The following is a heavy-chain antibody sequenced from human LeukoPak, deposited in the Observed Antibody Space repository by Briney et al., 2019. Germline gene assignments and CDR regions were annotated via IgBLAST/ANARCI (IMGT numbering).Heavy chain of an antibody. Sequence: GGSLRLSCAASGFTFSSYGMHWVRQAPGKGLEWVAVISYDGSNKYYADSVKGRFTISRDNSKNTLYLQMNSLRAEDTAVYYCAKGVHDYGDVLPFDYWGQGTLVTVSS. CDR1: GFTFSSYG. J-gene: IGHJ4*02. CDR2: ISYDGSNK. CDR3: AKGVHDYGDVLPFDY. D-gene: IGHD4-17*01. V-gene: IGHV3-30*18.